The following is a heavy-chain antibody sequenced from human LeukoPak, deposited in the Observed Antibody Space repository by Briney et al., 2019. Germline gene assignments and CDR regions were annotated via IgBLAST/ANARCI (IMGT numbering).Heavy chain of an antibody. CDR1: GFTFSSYG. D-gene: IGHD1-26*01. J-gene: IGHJ4*02. CDR3: ARESTALVRVGATTHFDY. Sequence: PGRSLRLSCAASGFTFSSYGMHWVRRAPGKGLEWVAVIWFDGNNKYYADSVKGRFTISRDNSKNTLYLQMNSLRAEDTAVYYCARESTALVRVGATTHFDYWGQGTLVTVSS. CDR2: IWFDGNNK. V-gene: IGHV3-33*01.